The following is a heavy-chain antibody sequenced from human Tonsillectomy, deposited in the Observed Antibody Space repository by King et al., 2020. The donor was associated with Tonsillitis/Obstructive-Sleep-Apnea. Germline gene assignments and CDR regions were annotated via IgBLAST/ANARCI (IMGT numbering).Heavy chain of an antibody. J-gene: IGHJ4*02. V-gene: IGHV4-39*01. Sequence: QLQQSGPGLVRPSETLSLTCTVSGDSISTSTYYWGWIRQPPGKGLEWIGSIYYSGSTYYNPSLKSRVTISVDTSKNLFSLKLSSVTAADTALYYCARQIGGGASYYFDYWGQGSLVTVSS. CDR3: ARQIGGGASYYFDY. CDR1: GDSISTSTYY. CDR2: IYYSGST. D-gene: IGHD3-16*01.